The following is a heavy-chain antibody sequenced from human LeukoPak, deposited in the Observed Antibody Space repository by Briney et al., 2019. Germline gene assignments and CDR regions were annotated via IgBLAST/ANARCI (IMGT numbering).Heavy chain of an antibody. CDR2: IWYDGSNK. J-gene: IGHJ5*02. Sequence: GGSLRLSCAASGFTFSSYGMHWVRQAPGKGLEWVAVIWYDGSNKYYADSVKGRFTISRDNSKNTLYLQMNSLRAEDTAVYYCAKVRPSSSWYRDKYNWFDPWGQGTLVTVSS. CDR1: GFTFSSYG. D-gene: IGHD6-13*01. CDR3: AKVRPSSSWYRDKYNWFDP. V-gene: IGHV3-33*06.